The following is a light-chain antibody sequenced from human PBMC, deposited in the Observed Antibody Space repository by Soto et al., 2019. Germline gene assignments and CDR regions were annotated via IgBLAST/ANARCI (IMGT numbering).Light chain of an antibody. CDR1: QSISSY. J-gene: IGKJ2*01. CDR2: AAF. CDR3: QQSYSSPRP. Sequence: DIQMTQSPASLSASVGDRVTITCRARQSISSYLNWYKQKAGQAPKLLIYAAFSLQSGVPSRFSGSGSGTDFTLTISSLQPEDFATYYCQQSYSSPRPFGQGTNLEI. V-gene: IGKV1-39*01.